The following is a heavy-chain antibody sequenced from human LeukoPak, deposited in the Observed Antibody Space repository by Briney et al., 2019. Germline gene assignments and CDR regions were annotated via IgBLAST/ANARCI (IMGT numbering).Heavy chain of an antibody. Sequence: SDTLSRTCTVSGDSFSRGDYYWSWIRQPPGKGLEWIWYIYYSGTTYYNPALKSRVTISVDTPKNQFSLKLTSVTAADTAVDFCARGPYGSGSYYWGQGTLVTVSS. CDR3: ARGPYGSGSYY. D-gene: IGHD3-10*01. CDR1: GDSFSRGDYY. CDR2: IYYSGTT. J-gene: IGHJ4*02. V-gene: IGHV4-30-4*02.